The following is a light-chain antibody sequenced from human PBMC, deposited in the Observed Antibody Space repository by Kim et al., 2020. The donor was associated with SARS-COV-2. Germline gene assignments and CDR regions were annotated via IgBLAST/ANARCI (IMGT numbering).Light chain of an antibody. CDR3: QQSYNSHS. Sequence: DIQMTQSPSSLSASVGDRVTITCRASQSIRNYLNWYQQKPGKAPKLLIYAASSLQSGVPSRFSGSGSGTDFTLTISSLQPEGFATYYRQQSYNSHSFGQGTKLEI. V-gene: IGKV1-39*01. CDR2: AAS. CDR1: QSIRNY. J-gene: IGKJ2*01.